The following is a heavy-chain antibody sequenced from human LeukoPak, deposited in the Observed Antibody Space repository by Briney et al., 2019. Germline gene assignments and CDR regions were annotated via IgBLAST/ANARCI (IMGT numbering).Heavy chain of an antibody. CDR3: ARDFPYGSGPHYYYYGMDV. CDR2: IYYSGST. CDR1: GGSISSGDYY. Sequence: PSQTLSLTCTVSGGSISSGDYYWSWIRQPPGKGLEWVGYIYYSGSTYYNPSLKSRVTISVDTSKNQFSLKLSSGTAADTAVYYCARDFPYGSGPHYYYYGMDVWGQGTTVTVSS. V-gene: IGHV4-30-4*01. D-gene: IGHD3-10*01. J-gene: IGHJ6*02.